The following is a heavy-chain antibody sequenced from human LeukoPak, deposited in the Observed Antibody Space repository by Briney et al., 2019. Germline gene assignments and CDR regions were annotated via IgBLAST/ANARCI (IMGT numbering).Heavy chain of an antibody. J-gene: IGHJ5*02. CDR1: GLTFSSYA. V-gene: IGHV3-23*01. Sequence: GGSLRLSCAASGLTFSSYAMSWVRQAPRKGMGWVSAIRGSGGSTYYADSVQGRFTISRDNSKNTLYLQMNSLRAGDTAVYYCARGPSDIVVVADNRFDPWGQGTLVTVSS. CDR2: IRGSGGST. D-gene: IGHD2-15*01. CDR3: ARGPSDIVVVADNRFDP.